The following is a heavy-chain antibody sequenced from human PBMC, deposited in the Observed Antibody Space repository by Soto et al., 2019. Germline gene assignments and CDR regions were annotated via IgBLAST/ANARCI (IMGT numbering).Heavy chain of an antibody. CDR1: GYTFTSYG. V-gene: IGHV1-18*01. Sequence: QVQLVQSGAEAKKPGASVKVSCKASGYTFTSYGLNWVRQAPGQGLEWMGWISAYNGNTKYAQKFQGRVTMTTDSSTSTAYMQLRSLRSDDTAVYYCARHNTGALDNWGQGTLVTVSS. D-gene: IGHD1-26*01. CDR2: ISAYNGNT. CDR3: ARHNTGALDN. J-gene: IGHJ4*02.